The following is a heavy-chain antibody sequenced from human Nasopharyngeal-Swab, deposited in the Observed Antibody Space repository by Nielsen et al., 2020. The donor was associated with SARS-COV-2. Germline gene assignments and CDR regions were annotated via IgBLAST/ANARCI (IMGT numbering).Heavy chain of an antibody. V-gene: IGHV4-34*01. CDR1: GGSFSGYY. D-gene: IGHD3-10*01. J-gene: IGHJ5*02. CDR2: INHSGST. Sequence: SETLSLTCAVYGGSFSGYYWSWIRQPPGKGLEWIEEINHSGSTNYNPSLKSRVTISVDTSKNQFSLKLSSVTAADTAVYYCARGQGYYYGSGSHWFDPWGQGTLVTVSS. CDR3: ARGQGYYYGSGSHWFDP.